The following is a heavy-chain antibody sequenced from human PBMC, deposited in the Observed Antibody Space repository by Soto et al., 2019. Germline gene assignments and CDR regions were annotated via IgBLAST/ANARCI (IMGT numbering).Heavy chain of an antibody. Sequence: LRLSCVASGFTFSSYSMNWVRQAPGKGPEWISYISSHSSTLYYADSVKGRFTISRDNAENSLYLQMNSLRDEDMAVYYCVRDGSGNLYLNWFDPWGQGTLVTVSS. CDR1: GFTFSSYS. CDR2: ISSHSSTL. V-gene: IGHV3-48*02. D-gene: IGHD6-19*01. J-gene: IGHJ5*02. CDR3: VRDGSGNLYLNWFDP.